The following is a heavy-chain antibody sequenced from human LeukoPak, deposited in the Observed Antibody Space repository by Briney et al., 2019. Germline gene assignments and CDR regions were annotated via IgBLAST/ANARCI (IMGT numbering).Heavy chain of an antibody. Sequence: GGSLRLSCAASGFTVSNAWMSWFRQAPGKGLEWVSYISSSSSTIYYADSVKGRFTISRDNAKNSLYLQMNSLRDEDTAVYYCARGIDYYYHGMDVWGQGTTVTVSS. CDR1: GFTVSNAW. V-gene: IGHV3-48*02. D-gene: IGHD6-13*01. J-gene: IGHJ6*02. CDR2: ISSSSSTI. CDR3: ARGIDYYYHGMDV.